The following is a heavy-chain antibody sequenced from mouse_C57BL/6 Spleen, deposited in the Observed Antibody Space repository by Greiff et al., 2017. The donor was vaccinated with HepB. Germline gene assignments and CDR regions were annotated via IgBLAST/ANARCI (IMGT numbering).Heavy chain of an antibody. V-gene: IGHV1-54*01. J-gene: IGHJ4*01. D-gene: IGHD2-12*01. CDR2: INPGSGGT. Sequence: QVQLQQSGAELVRPGTSVKVSCKASGYAFTNYLIEWVKQRPGQGLEWIGVINPGSGGTNYNEKFKGKATLTADKSSSTAYMQLSSLTSEDSAVYFCARHSSYAMDYWGQGTSVTVSS. CDR1: GYAFTNYL. CDR3: ARHSSYAMDY.